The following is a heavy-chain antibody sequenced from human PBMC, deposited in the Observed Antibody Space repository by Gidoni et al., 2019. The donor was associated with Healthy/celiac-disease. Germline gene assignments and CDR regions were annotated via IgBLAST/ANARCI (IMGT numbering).Heavy chain of an antibody. J-gene: IGHJ4*02. CDR3: AREGHGGYVTGFDY. CDR2: ST. Sequence: STNYNPSLKSRVTISVDTSKNQFSLKLSSVTAADTAVYYCAREGHGGYVTGFDYWGQGTLVTVSS. D-gene: IGHD5-12*01. V-gene: IGHV4-59*01.